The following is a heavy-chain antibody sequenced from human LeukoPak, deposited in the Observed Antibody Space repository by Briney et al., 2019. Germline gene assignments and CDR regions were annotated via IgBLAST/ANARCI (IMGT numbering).Heavy chain of an antibody. CDR2: IYYSGST. CDR1: GGSISSSSYY. V-gene: IGHV4-39*07. Sequence: SETLSLTCTVSGGSISSSSYYWGWIRQPPGKGLEWIGSIYYSGSTYYNPSLKSRVTISVDTSKNQFSLKLSSVTAADTAVYYCARDSRATVTPNFDYWGQGTLVTVSS. J-gene: IGHJ4*02. CDR3: ARDSRATVTPNFDY. D-gene: IGHD4-17*01.